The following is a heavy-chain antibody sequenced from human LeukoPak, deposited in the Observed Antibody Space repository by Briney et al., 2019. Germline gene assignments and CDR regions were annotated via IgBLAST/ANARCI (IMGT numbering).Heavy chain of an antibody. D-gene: IGHD3-16*01. CDR2: ISGSGGST. Sequence: GGSLRLSCAASGFTFSSYAMSWVRQAPGKGLEWVSAISGSGGSTYYADSVKGRFTISRDNSKNTLYLQMNSLRAEDTAVYYCAKDRIYDYFWGSHAWDVWGKGTTVTVSS. CDR1: GFTFSSYA. CDR3: AKDRIYDYFWGSHAWDV. J-gene: IGHJ6*04. V-gene: IGHV3-23*01.